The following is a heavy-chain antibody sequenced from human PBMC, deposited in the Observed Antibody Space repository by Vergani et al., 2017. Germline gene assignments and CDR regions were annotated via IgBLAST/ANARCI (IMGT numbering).Heavy chain of an antibody. Sequence: QVQLQQWGGGLLKPSETLSLTCVVNGGYFTSYHWTWIRQSPGEGVEWVGDIVHTGRPDYNPSLKSRLTMSVDKSRNQYSLTLNSVTATDTAIYFCARVNTETNGHLYYYYYMDFWGQGTAVTVS. CDR1: GGYFTSYH. D-gene: IGHD4-11*01. J-gene: IGHJ6*03. CDR3: ARVNTETNGHLYYYYYMDF. CDR2: IVHTGRP. V-gene: IGHV4-34*12.